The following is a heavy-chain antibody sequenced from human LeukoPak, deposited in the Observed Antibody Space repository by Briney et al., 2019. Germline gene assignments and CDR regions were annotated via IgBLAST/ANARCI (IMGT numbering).Heavy chain of an antibody. J-gene: IGHJ3*02. V-gene: IGHV4-59*01. CDR2: IYDSGST. D-gene: IGHD4-23*01. CDR3: ARVGYGGTLAVAFDI. CDR1: GGSISSYY. Sequence: SETLSLTCTVSGGSISSYYWSWIRQPPGKGLEWIGYIYDSGSTNYNPSLKSRVTISVDTSKNQFSLKLSSVTAADTAVYYCARVGYGGTLAVAFDIWGQGTMVTVSS.